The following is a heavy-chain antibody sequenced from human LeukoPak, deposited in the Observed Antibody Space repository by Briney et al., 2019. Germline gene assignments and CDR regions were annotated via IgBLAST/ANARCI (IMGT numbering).Heavy chain of an antibody. Sequence: SETLSLTCTVSGGSISSSSYYWGWIRQPPGKGLEWIGSIYTSGSTNYNPSLKSRVTISVDTSKNQFSLKLSSVTAADTAVYYCARFLMRRYCSGGSCRRHYAFDIWGQGTMVTVSS. V-gene: IGHV4-39*07. CDR2: IYTSGST. CDR1: GGSISSSSYY. CDR3: ARFLMRRYCSGGSCRRHYAFDI. J-gene: IGHJ3*02. D-gene: IGHD2-15*01.